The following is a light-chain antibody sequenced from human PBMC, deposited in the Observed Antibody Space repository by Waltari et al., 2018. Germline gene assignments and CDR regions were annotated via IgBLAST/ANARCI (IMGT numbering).Light chain of an antibody. CDR2: GAS. CDR1: QSVSSK. CDR3: EQYTTRPLT. J-gene: IGKJ4*01. V-gene: IGKV3-15*01. Sequence: EIVMTQSPGTQSVSPGEGATLSCRASQSVSSKVGWYQQRPGQEPRLLIFGASTRATGIPARFSGSESGTEFTLTISSLQSEDSGVYFCEQYTTRPLTFGGGTKVEI.